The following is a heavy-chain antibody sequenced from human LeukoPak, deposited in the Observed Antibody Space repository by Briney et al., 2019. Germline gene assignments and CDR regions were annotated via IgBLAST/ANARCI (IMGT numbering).Heavy chain of an antibody. CDR3: ANSYTSSSRTPFDC. CDR1: GFTFSNYA. CDR2: LSGSGGST. D-gene: IGHD6-6*01. V-gene: IGHV3-23*01. J-gene: IGHJ4*02. Sequence: GGSLRLSCAASGFTFSNYAMTWVRQAPGKGLEWVSSLSGSGGSTYYAYSVKGRFTISRDNSKNTLYLEMNNLRAEDTAVYYCANSYTSSSRTPFDCWGQGTLVTVSS.